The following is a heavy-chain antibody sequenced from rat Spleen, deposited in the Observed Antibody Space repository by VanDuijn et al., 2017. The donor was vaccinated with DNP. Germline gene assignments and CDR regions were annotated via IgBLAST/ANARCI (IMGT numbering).Heavy chain of an antibody. CDR3: ARREQPDY. V-gene: IGHV5-31*01. CDR1: GFTFNTYW. CDR2: ISPRGGST. Sequence: EVQLVETGGGLVQPGRSLKLSCVASGFTFNTYWMFWVRQAPGKGLEWVASISPRGGSTYYRDSVKGRFTVSRDNAKSSLYLQMDSLRSEDTATYYCARREQPDYWGQGVMVTVSS. J-gene: IGHJ2*01.